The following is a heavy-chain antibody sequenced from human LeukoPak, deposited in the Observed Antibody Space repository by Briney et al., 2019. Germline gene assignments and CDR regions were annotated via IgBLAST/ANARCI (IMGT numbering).Heavy chain of an antibody. D-gene: IGHD3-10*01. CDR3: ARGRPNFGELIGNYDDYGMDV. CDR2: ISAYNGNT. Sequence: ASVKVSCKASGYTFTSYGISWVRQAPGQGLEWMGWISAYNGNTNYAQKLQGRVTMTTDTSTSTAYMELRSLRSDDTAVYYCARGRPNFGELIGNYDDYGMDVWGQGTTVSVSS. CDR1: GYTFTSYG. V-gene: IGHV1-18*01. J-gene: IGHJ6*02.